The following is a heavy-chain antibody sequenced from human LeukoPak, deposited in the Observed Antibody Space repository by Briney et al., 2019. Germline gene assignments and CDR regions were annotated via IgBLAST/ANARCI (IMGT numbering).Heavy chain of an antibody. CDR3: ARERNGVPDY. D-gene: IGHD2-8*01. J-gene: IGHJ4*02. V-gene: IGHV1-18*01. CDR1: GYTFTSYG. CDR2: ISAYNGNT. Sequence: ASVNVSFTASGYTFTSYGISWVRQAPGQGLEWMGWISAYNGNTNYAQKLQGRVTMTTDTSTSTAYMELRSLRSDDTAVYYCARERNGVPDYWGQGTLVTVSS.